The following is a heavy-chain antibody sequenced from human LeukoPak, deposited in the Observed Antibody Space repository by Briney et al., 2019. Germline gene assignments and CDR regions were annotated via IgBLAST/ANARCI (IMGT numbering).Heavy chain of an antibody. Sequence: GGSLRLSCAASGFTFSSYGMHWVRQAPGKGLEWVAFIRSDGGDKYYADSVKGRLTISRDNSRNILYLQMNSLTAEGTAVYYCAKDSSWSFDYWGQGTLVTVSS. D-gene: IGHD6-13*01. V-gene: IGHV3-30*02. CDR2: IRSDGGDK. CDR1: GFTFSSYG. CDR3: AKDSSWSFDY. J-gene: IGHJ4*02.